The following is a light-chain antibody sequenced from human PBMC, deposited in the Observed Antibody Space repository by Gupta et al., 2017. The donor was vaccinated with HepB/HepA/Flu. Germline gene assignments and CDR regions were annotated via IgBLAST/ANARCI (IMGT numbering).Light chain of an antibody. V-gene: IGKV1-33*01. CDR3: QQYDNLQIT. CDR2: DVS. CDR1: QGISNY. Sequence: IQMTQSPSSLSASVGDRVTISCRASQGISNYLSWYQQRPGKAPKLLIYDVSSLEAGVPSRFSGSGSGTDFTLTISSLQPEDIATYYCQQYDNLQITFGQGTRLEIK. J-gene: IGKJ5*01.